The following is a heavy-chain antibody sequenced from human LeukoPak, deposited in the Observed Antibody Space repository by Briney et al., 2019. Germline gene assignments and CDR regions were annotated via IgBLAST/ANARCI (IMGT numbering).Heavy chain of an antibody. CDR1: GGSISSSSYY. J-gene: IGHJ3*02. CDR3: ASLPRYCSGGTCRDTFDI. Sequence: PSETLSLTCTVSGGSISSSSYYWGWIRQPPGKGLEWIGSIYYSGSIYYNPTLKSRVTISVDTSKSQFSLKLSSVTAADTAMYYCASLPRYCSGGTCRDTFDIWGQGTMVTVSS. V-gene: IGHV4-39*01. CDR2: IYYSGSI. D-gene: IGHD2-15*01.